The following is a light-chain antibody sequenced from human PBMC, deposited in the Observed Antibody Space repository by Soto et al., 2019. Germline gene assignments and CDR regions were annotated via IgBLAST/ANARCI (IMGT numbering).Light chain of an antibody. J-gene: IGKJ1*01. CDR2: GAS. V-gene: IGKV3-20*01. CDR3: QQYGSSGT. Sequence: EIVMTQSPATLSVSPGERANLSCRASQSVSNNYLAWYQQKPGQAPRLLIYGASNRATGIPDRFSGSGSGTDFTLTISRLEPEDFAVYYCQQYGSSGTFGQGTKVDIK. CDR1: QSVSNNY.